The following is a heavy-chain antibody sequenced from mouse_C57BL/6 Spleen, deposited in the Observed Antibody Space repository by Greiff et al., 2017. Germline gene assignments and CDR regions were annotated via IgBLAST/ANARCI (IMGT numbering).Heavy chain of an antibody. CDR1: GYTFTSYW. J-gene: IGHJ2*01. Sequence: VQLQQPGAELVKPGASVKMSCKASGYTFTSYWITWVKQRPGQGLEWMGDIYPGSGSTNYNEKLKSKATLTVDTSSSTAYMQLSSLTSEDSAVYYCAGTGTYFDYWGQGTTLTVSS. CDR3: AGTGTYFDY. D-gene: IGHD4-1*01. CDR2: IYPGSGST. V-gene: IGHV1-55*01.